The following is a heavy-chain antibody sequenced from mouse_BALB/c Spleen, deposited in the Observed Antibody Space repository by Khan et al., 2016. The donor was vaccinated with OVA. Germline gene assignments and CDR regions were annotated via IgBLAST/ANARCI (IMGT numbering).Heavy chain of an antibody. Sequence: QVQLKESGPGLVQPSQSLSITCTVSGFSFTSYGVHWVRQSLGKGLVWLGVLWSGGSTADNAAFISRLSFSTDNSKSQVFFKMNSLQANDTAIYYCARKGRYDMDWYFDVWGAGTTVTVSS. V-gene: IGHV2-2*02. CDR1: GFSFTSYG. CDR2: LWSGGST. D-gene: IGHD2-14*01. J-gene: IGHJ1*01. CDR3: ARKGRYDMDWYFDV.